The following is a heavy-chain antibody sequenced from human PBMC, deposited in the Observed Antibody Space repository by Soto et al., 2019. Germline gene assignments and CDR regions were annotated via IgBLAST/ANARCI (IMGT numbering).Heavy chain of an antibody. V-gene: IGHV4-34*01. CDR2: INHSGST. CDR1: DGSFGGYY. J-gene: IGHJ6*03. Sequence: PSETLSLTCAVYDGSFGGYYWRWIRQPPGKGLEWIGEINHSGSTNYNPSLKSRVTISVDTSKNQFSLKLSSVTAADTAVYYCARGRIRPMVRGAVMGVWGKGTTVTVSS. CDR3: ARGRIRPMVRGAVMGV. D-gene: IGHD3-10*01.